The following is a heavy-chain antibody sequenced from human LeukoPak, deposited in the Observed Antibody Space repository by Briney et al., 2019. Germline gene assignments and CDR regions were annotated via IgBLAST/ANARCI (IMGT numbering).Heavy chain of an antibody. CDR1: GFTFSNSG. CDR2: IWYVGSNE. V-gene: IGHV3-33*01. J-gene: IGHJ3*01. Sequence: LGGSLRLSCAASGFTFSNSGMHWVRQAPGKGLEWVAVIWYVGSNEYYADAVKGRFIISRDNSKNTVHLQMNSLRVEDTSVYYCAREISMFVNAFDLWGQGTLVAVSS. CDR3: AREISMFVNAFDL. D-gene: IGHD3-10*02.